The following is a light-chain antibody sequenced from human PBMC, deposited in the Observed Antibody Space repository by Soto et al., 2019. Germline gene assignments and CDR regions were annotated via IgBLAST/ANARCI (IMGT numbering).Light chain of an antibody. Sequence: DIQMTQSPSSLSASVGDRVTITCRASRSISTYLNWYQQKPGKAPKLLISAASNLHSGVPSRFSGSGSGTDFTLTISSLQPEDFASYYCQQSYNAPMYTFGQGTKLEI. J-gene: IGKJ2*01. CDR1: RSISTY. CDR2: AAS. V-gene: IGKV1-39*01. CDR3: QQSYNAPMYT.